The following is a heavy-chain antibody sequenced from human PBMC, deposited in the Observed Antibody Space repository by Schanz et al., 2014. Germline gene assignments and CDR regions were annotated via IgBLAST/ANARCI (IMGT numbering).Heavy chain of an antibody. CDR1: GFTFSSYW. Sequence: EVQLVESGGGVVQPGRSLRLSCAASGFTFSSYWMHWVRQAPGKGLVWVSRINGDGSRTAYADSVKGRFTISRDNAKNTLYLQMNSLRAEDTAVYYCAKSDAFDIWGQGTLVTVSS. CDR2: INGDGSRT. J-gene: IGHJ3*02. CDR3: AKSDAFDI. V-gene: IGHV3-74*02.